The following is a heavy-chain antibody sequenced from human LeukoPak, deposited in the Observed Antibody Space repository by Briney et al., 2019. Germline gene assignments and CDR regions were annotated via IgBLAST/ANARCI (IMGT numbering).Heavy chain of an antibody. CDR3: ARPRSENSPYYDMDV. J-gene: IGHJ6*02. CDR1: GGSFSGYY. V-gene: IGHV4-34*01. Sequence: PSETLSLTCAVYGGSFSGYYWSWIRQPPGKRLEGIGEINHSGSTNYNPSLKSRVTISVDTSKNQFSLKLSSVTAADTAVYYCARPRSENSPYYDMDVWGQGTTVTVSS. CDR2: INHSGST. D-gene: IGHD5-18*01.